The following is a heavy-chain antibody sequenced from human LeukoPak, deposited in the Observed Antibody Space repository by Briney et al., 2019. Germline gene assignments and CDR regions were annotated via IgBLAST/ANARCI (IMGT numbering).Heavy chain of an antibody. J-gene: IGHJ4*02. D-gene: IGHD6-19*01. Sequence: PSETLSLTCAVYGGSFSGYYWSWIRQPPGKGLEWIGEINHSGSTNYNPSLKSRVTISVDTSRNQFSLKLSSVTAADTAVYYCARRKRTWAAGSRGWYYIDYWGQGTLVTVSS. CDR1: GGSFSGYY. CDR2: INHSGST. CDR3: ARRKRTWAAGSRGWYYIDY. V-gene: IGHV4-34*01.